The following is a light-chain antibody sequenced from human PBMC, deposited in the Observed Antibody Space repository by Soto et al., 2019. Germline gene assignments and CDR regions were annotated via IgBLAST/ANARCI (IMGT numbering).Light chain of an antibody. J-gene: IGKJ1*01. Sequence: EIVLTQSPGTLSLSPGERATLSCWASQSVSSSYLAWYQQKPGQAPRLLIYGASSRATGIPDRFSGSGSGTDFTLTISRLEPEDFAVYYCQQYVTFGQGTKVEIK. CDR1: QSVSSSY. CDR2: GAS. V-gene: IGKV3-20*01. CDR3: QQYVT.